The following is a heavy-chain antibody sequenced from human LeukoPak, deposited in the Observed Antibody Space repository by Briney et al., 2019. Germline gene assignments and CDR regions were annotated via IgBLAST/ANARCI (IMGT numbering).Heavy chain of an antibody. CDR3: AKIPVSYSSGWSNFDY. V-gene: IGHV3-23*01. D-gene: IGHD6-19*01. CDR1: GFTFSSYV. CDR2: ISGSGDST. J-gene: IGHJ4*02. Sequence: GGSLRLSCAASGFTFSSYVMSWVRQAPGRGLEWVSGISGSGDSTNYADSVKGRFTSSRDNSKNTLFLQMNMLRAEDTAVYYCAKIPVSYSSGWSNFDYWGQGTLVTVSS.